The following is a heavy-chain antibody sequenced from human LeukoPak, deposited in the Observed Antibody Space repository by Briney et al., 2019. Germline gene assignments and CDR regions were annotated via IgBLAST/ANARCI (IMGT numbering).Heavy chain of an antibody. CDR2: IYPGDSDT. J-gene: IGHJ4*02. Sequence: GESLKISCKISGYRLTNNWIGWVRQVPGKGLEWMGLIYPGDSDTRYSPSFQGQVAFSVDASISTAYLQLSGLRASDTAIYYCVRFGLTSSLDYWGQGTLVTVSS. CDR1: GYRLTNNW. D-gene: IGHD6-13*01. CDR3: VRFGLTSSLDY. V-gene: IGHV5-51*01.